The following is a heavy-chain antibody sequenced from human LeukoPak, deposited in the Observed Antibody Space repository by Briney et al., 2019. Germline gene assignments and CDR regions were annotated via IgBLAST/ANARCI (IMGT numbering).Heavy chain of an antibody. Sequence: GEPLKISSKGSGYSFAGYWIGWVRQMPGKGREWMGIIYPGDSATRYSPSFQGQVTISADKSISTAYLQWSSLKASDTAMYYCARLSITIFGVPRGRFDPWGQGTLVTVSS. CDR2: IYPGDSAT. D-gene: IGHD3-3*01. CDR3: ARLSITIFGVPRGRFDP. J-gene: IGHJ5*02. CDR1: GYSFAGYW. V-gene: IGHV5-51*01.